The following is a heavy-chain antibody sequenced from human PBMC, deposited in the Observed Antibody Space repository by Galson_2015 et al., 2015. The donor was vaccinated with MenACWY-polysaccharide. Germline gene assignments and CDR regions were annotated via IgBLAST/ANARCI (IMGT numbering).Heavy chain of an antibody. CDR1: GLTFSSYA. J-gene: IGHJ4*02. CDR3: AKDQGWIKLLYYFDY. V-gene: IGHV3-30*18. Sequence: SLRLSCAASGLTFSSYAMYWVRQAPGKGLEWVAIISYDGSNTNYSDSVKGRFTISRDNSKYTLYLQMTSLRAEDTAVYYCAKDQGWIKLLYYFDYWAREPLSPSPQ. CDR2: ISYDGSNT. D-gene: IGHD5-18*01.